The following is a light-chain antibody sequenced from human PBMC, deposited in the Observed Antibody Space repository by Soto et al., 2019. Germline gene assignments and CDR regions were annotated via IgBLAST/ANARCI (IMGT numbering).Light chain of an antibody. CDR2: GAS. CDR1: QTISTY. V-gene: IGKV1-39*01. CDR3: QHSFSIPYT. Sequence: DIQMTQSPSSLSASVGDRVTITCRASQTISTYLNWYQHKPGTAPKLLSYGASSLQSGVPSSFSDIGSGTDFTLTINSLQPEYFATYYSQHSFSIPYTCGQGTKLEI. J-gene: IGKJ2*01.